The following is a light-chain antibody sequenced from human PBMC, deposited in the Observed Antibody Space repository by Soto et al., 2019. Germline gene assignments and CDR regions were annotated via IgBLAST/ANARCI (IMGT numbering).Light chain of an antibody. J-gene: IGKJ5*01. CDR2: DAS. V-gene: IGKV3-11*01. CDR1: QIVGKY. CDR3: QQYNNWSPIT. Sequence: GISQSPSTLSLSTGERATLSCRASQIVGKYLVWYQQKPGQAPRLLIYDASNRATGIPARFSGSGSGTDFTLTISSLEPEDFAVYYCQQYNNWSPITFGQGTRLEIK.